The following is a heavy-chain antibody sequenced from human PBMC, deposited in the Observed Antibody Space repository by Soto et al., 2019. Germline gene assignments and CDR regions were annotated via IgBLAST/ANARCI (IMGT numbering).Heavy chain of an antibody. J-gene: IGHJ4*02. CDR1: GFTFSSYG. CDR3: ARDGGALGYCSGGSCYPTFPPTQLSD. CDR2: IWYDGSNK. V-gene: IGHV3-33*01. D-gene: IGHD2-15*01. Sequence: QVQLVESGGGVVQPGRSLRLSCAASGFTFSSYGMHWVRQAPGKGLEWVAVIWYDGSNKYYADSVKGRFTISRDNSKNTLYLQMNSLRAEDTAVYYCARDGGALGYCSGGSCYPTFPPTQLSDWGQGTLVTVSS.